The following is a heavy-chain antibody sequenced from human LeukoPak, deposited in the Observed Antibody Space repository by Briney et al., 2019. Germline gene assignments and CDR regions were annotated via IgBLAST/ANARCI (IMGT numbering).Heavy chain of an antibody. Sequence: GGSLRLSCAASGFTFSSYEMNWVRQAPGKGLEWVSYISSSGSTIYYADSVKGRFTISRDNAKNSLYLQMNGLRAEDTAVYYCARFPRGYSYGSADYWGQGTLVAVSS. CDR3: ARFPRGYSYGSADY. D-gene: IGHD5-18*01. CDR2: ISSSGSTI. CDR1: GFTFSSYE. J-gene: IGHJ4*02. V-gene: IGHV3-48*03.